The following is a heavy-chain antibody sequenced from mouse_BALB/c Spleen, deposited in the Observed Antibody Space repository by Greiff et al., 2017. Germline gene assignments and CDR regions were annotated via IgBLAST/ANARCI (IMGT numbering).Heavy chain of an antibody. V-gene: IGHV3-8*02. CDR2: ISYSGST. D-gene: IGHD1-1*01. Sequence: EVKLMESGPSLVKPSQTLSLTCSVTGDSITSGYWNWIRKFPGNKLEYMGYISYSGSTYYNPSLKSRISITRDTSKNQYYLQLNSVTTEDTATYYCASIGDYYGSSYWYFDVWGAGTTVTVSS. CDR3: ASIGDYYGSSYWYFDV. J-gene: IGHJ1*01. CDR1: GDSITSGY.